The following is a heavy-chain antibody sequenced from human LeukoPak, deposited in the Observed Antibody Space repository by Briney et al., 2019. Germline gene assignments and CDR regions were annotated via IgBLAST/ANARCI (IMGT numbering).Heavy chain of an antibody. V-gene: IGHV3-30*18. CDR2: ISYDGSNK. D-gene: IGHD6-13*01. CDR1: GFTFSSYG. Sequence: GGSLRLSCAASGFTFSSYGMHWVRQAPGKGLEWVAVISYDGSNKYYADSVKGRFTISRDNSKNTLYLQMNSLRAEDTAVYYCAKDRVAAAGVTNYFDYWGQGTLVTVSS. CDR3: AKDRVAAAGVTNYFDY. J-gene: IGHJ4*02.